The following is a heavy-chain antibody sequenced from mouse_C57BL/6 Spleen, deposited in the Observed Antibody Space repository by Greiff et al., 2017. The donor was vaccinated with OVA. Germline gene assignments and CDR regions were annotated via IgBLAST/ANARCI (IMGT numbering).Heavy chain of an antibody. D-gene: IGHD2-1*01. CDR3: ARKGGNYRAMDY. Sequence: QVQLQQSGAELVKPGASVKMSCKASGYTFTSYWITWVKQRPGQGLEWIGDIYPGSGSTNYNEKFKSKATLTVDTSSSTAYMQLSSLTSEDSAVYYCARKGGNYRAMDYWGQGTSVTVSS. J-gene: IGHJ4*01. CDR2: IYPGSGST. V-gene: IGHV1-55*01. CDR1: GYTFTSYW.